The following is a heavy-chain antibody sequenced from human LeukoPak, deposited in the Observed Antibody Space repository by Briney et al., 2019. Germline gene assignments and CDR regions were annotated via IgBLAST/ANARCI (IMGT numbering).Heavy chain of an antibody. CDR1: GGTFSSYD. Sequence: ASVKVSCKASGGTFSSYDINWVRQATGQGFEWMGWMNPNSGNTGYAQKFQGRVTITRNTSISTAYMELSSLRSEDTAVYYCARGHRGRAGDYMDVWGKGTTVTVSS. V-gene: IGHV1-8*03. J-gene: IGHJ6*03. CDR2: MNPNSGNT. CDR3: ARGHRGRAGDYMDV. D-gene: IGHD3-10*01.